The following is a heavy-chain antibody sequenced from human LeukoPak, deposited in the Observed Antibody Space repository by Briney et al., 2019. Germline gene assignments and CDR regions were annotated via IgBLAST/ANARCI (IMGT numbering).Heavy chain of an antibody. Sequence: GGSLRLSCAASGFTFSSYSMNWVRQAPGKGLEWVSAISGSGGSTYYADSVKGRFTISRDNSKNTLYLQMNSLRAEDTAVYYCAKRAEELRFYYYGMDVWGQGTTVTVSS. V-gene: IGHV3-23*01. CDR2: ISGSGGST. CDR3: AKRAEELRFYYYGMDV. D-gene: IGHD1-26*01. J-gene: IGHJ6*02. CDR1: GFTFSSYS.